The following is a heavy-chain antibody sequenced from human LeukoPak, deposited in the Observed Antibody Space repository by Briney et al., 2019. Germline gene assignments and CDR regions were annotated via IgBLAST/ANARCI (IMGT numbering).Heavy chain of an antibody. CDR3: ARGGDGKEFDY. CDR2: IYYSGST. Sequence: SETLSLTCTVAGASINNGNYYWTWIRQPPGKGLEWIGSIYYSGSTSYNTSLKSRVTISADTSKNHLSLKLTTVTAADTAIYYCARGGDGKEFDYWGPGTLVTVSS. CDR1: GASINNGNYY. D-gene: IGHD5-24*01. J-gene: IGHJ4*02. V-gene: IGHV4-61*03.